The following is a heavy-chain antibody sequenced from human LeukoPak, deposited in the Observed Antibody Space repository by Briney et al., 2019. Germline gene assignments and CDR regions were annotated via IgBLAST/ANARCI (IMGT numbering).Heavy chain of an antibody. CDR2: IYSDDSI. D-gene: IGHD3-22*01. V-gene: IGHV3-53*01. J-gene: IGHJ4*02. CDR1: GVTVSGDY. Sequence: GGSPRLSCEDSGVTVSGDYLSWVRQAPGKGLEWVSVIYSDDSIYYADSVEGRFTISRDSSKNTLYLQMNNLRAGDTAMYYCAKVQKVYERSGFYWSHWGQGTLVTVSS. CDR3: AKVQKVYERSGFYWSH.